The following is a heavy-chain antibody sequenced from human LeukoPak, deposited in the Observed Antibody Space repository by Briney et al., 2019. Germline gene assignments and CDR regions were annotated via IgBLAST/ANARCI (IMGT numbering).Heavy chain of an antibody. D-gene: IGHD3-22*01. CDR1: GDSVSSNSAA. V-gene: IGHV6-1*01. Sequence: SQTLSLTCAISGDSVSSNSAAWNWIRQSPSRGLEWLGRTYYRSKWYNDYAVSVKSRITINPDTSKNQFSLQLNSVTPEDTAVYYCARVGYDSSGYELGFQHWGQGTLVTVSS. CDR2: TYYRSKWYN. CDR3: ARVGYDSSGYELGFQH. J-gene: IGHJ1*01.